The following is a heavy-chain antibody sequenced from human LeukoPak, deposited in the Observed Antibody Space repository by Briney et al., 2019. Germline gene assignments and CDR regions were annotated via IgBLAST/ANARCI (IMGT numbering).Heavy chain of an antibody. CDR1: GGSISSSSYY. CDR2: IYHSGST. V-gene: IGHV4-30-2*01. J-gene: IGHJ4*02. CDR3: AREGVAAAGPPY. Sequence: SETLSLTCTVSGGSISSSSYYWSWIRQPPGKGLEWIGYIYHSGSTYYNPSLKSRVTISVDRSKNQFSLKLSSVTAADTAVYYCAREGVAAAGPPYWGQGTLVTVSS. D-gene: IGHD6-13*01.